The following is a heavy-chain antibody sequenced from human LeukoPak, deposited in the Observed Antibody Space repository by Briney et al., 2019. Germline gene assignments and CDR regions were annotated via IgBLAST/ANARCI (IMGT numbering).Heavy chain of an antibody. V-gene: IGHV3-33*01. Sequence: PGGSLRLSCAASGFTFSRYGMHWVRQAPGKGLEWVAVIWYDESNEYYADYVKGRFTISRDTSKNTLYLQMNSLRSEDTAVYYCARACSSMWMQYFDYWGQGSLVTVSS. CDR1: GFTFSRYG. J-gene: IGHJ4*02. D-gene: IGHD5-18*01. CDR3: ARACSSMWMQYFDY. CDR2: IWYDESNE.